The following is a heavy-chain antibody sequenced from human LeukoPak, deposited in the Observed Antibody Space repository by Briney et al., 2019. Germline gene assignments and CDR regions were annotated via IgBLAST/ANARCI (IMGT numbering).Heavy chain of an antibody. Sequence: ASVKVSCKASGYSFTSYAMHWVRQAPGQRLEWMGWINAGSGNTKYSQKFQGRVTITRDTSASTAYMELSSLRSEDTAVYYCARPMVRGVTSRMDVWGQGTTVTVSS. D-gene: IGHD3-10*01. J-gene: IGHJ6*02. CDR3: ARPMVRGVTSRMDV. V-gene: IGHV1-3*01. CDR2: INAGSGNT. CDR1: GYSFTSYA.